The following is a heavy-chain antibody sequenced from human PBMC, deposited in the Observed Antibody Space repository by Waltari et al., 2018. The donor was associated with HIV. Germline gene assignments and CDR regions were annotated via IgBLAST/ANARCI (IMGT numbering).Heavy chain of an antibody. CDR1: GYTFIDNY. V-gene: IGHV1-46*03. J-gene: IGHJ3*02. Sequence: QVQPVQSGAAVKKPGTSVKVSCKASGYTFIDNYIHWVRQAPGQGLEWMGVVNPGSGNTNYAQKFQGRLTMTRDTSTSTVYMELSSLRSEDTAIYYCARQWWSEGAFDIWGQGTTVTVSS. CDR3: ARQWWSEGAFDI. D-gene: IGHD2-15*01. CDR2: VNPGSGNT.